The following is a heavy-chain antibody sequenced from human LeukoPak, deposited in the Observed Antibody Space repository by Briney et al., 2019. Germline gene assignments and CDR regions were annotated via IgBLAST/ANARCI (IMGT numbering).Heavy chain of an antibody. Sequence: PSETLSLTCTVSNGSISSYYWSWIRQPPGKELEWIGYIYYSGSTNYNPSPKSRVTISVDTSKRQFSLMLTSVTAADTAVYYCARHVSAASNVFDIWGQGMMVIVSS. CDR1: NGSISSYY. CDR3: ARHVSAASNVFDI. CDR2: IYYSGST. J-gene: IGHJ3*02. D-gene: IGHD6-25*01. V-gene: IGHV4-59*08.